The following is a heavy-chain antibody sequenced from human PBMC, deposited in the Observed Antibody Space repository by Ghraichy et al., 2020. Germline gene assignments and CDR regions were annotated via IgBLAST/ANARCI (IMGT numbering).Heavy chain of an antibody. CDR2: IYYSVST. Sequence: LRLSCTVSGGSISSGGYYWTWIRQHSGKGLEWIGYIYYSVSTYYNPSLESRVTISLDTSENQFSLKLTSLTAADTAVYYCARDRRGYGSTIDYWGQGTLVTVSS. J-gene: IGHJ4*02. CDR1: GGSISSGGYY. V-gene: IGHV4-31*03. CDR3: ARDRRGYGSTIDY. D-gene: IGHD5-18*01.